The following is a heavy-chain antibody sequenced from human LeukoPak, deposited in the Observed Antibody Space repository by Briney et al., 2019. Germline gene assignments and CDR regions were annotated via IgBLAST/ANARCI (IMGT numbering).Heavy chain of an antibody. CDR1: GYTFTSYY. CDR3: AREEHGWMSSGWYYFDY. J-gene: IGHJ4*02. D-gene: IGHD6-19*01. CDR2: INPSGGST. V-gene: IGHV1-46*01. Sequence: GASVKVSCKASGYTFTSYYMHWVRQAPGQGLEWMGIINPSGGSTSYAQKFQGRVTMTRDMSTSTVYMELSSLRSEDTAVYYCAREEHGWMSSGWYYFDYWGQGTLVTVSS.